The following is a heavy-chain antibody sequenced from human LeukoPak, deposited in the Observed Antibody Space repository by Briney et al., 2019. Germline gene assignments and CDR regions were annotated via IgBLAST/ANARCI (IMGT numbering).Heavy chain of an antibody. CDR1: GFTFSNYA. CDR2: ISSSSSYI. J-gene: IGHJ1*01. D-gene: IGHD2-2*01. CDR3: ARDWAQDCSSTSCYRTWVGYFQH. V-gene: IGHV3-21*01. Sequence: GGSLRLSCAASGFTFSNYAMNWVRQAPGKGLEWVSSISSSSSYIYYADSVKGRFTISRDNAKNSLYLQMNSLRAEDTAVYYCARDWAQDCSSTSCYRTWVGYFQHWGQGTLVTVSS.